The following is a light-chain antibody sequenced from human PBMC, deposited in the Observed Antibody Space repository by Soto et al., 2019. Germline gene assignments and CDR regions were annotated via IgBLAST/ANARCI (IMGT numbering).Light chain of an antibody. CDR2: AAS. V-gene: IGKV3-15*01. J-gene: IGKJ3*01. CDR3: QQYNNWPPIT. CDR1: QSVSGN. Sequence: EIVMTQSPATLSVSPGERATLSCRASQSVSGNLSWYQQKPGQAPRLLIYAASTRATGIPARFSGSGSGTEYTLTISRLQAEDFAVYYCQQYNNWPPITFGHGTKVDIK.